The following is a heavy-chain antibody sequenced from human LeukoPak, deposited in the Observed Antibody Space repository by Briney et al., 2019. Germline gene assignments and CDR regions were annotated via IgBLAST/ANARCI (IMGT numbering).Heavy chain of an antibody. V-gene: IGHV3-21*01. J-gene: IGHJ4*02. CDR3: ATEGHYYDSSGYYY. D-gene: IGHD3-22*01. CDR1: GFTFSSYS. CDR2: ISSSSSYI. Sequence: GGSLRLSCAASGFTFSSYSMNWVRQAPGKGLEWVSSISSSSSYIYYADPVKGRFTISRDNAKNSLYLQMNSLRAEDTAVYYCATEGHYYDSSGYYYWGQGTLVTVSS.